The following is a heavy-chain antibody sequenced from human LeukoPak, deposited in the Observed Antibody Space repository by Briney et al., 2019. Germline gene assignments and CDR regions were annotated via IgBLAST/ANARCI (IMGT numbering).Heavy chain of an antibody. Sequence: GGSLRLSCAASGFTFSGNATHWVRQPPGKGLEWVAAISFDGINEYYADSVKGRFTISRDNSKNTLHLQMNSLRAEDTAVYFCARSDLTTIFGVVDFWGQGTLVAVSS. CDR1: GFTFSGNA. V-gene: IGHV3-30*01. CDR3: ARSDLTTIFGVVDF. J-gene: IGHJ4*02. D-gene: IGHD3-3*01. CDR2: ISFDGINE.